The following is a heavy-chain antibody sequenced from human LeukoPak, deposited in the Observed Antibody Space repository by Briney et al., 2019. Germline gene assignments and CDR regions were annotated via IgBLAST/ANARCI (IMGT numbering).Heavy chain of an antibody. CDR3: ASRLTDY. CDR1: GYSISSGYY. Sequence: SETLSLTCTVSGYSISSGYYWGWIRQPPGKGLEWIGEINHSGSTNYNPSLKSRVTISVDTSKNQFSLKLSSVTAADTAVYYCASRLTDYWGQGTLVTVSS. D-gene: IGHD3-16*01. J-gene: IGHJ4*02. CDR2: INHSGST. V-gene: IGHV4-38-2*02.